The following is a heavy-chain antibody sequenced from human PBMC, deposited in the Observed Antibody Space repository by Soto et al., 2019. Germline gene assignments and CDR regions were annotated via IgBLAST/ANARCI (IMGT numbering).Heavy chain of an antibody. V-gene: IGHV4-34*01. J-gene: IGHJ4*02. CDR1: GGSFSGYY. D-gene: IGHD6-13*01. CDR3: ATSYGNAWYTY. Sequence: SSETLSLTCAVYGGSFSGYYWRWIRQPPGKGLEWIGEINYSGSTNYNPSLKSRLTISVDRSKNQFTLQLTSVTVADTAVYYCATSYGNAWYTYWGQGTQVTVSS. CDR2: INYSGST.